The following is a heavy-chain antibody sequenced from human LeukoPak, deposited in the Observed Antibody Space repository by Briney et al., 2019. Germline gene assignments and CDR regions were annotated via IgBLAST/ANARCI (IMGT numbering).Heavy chain of an antibody. CDR2: INPHSDDT. Sequence: ASVKVSCKASGYSXTGYYIHGVRQAPGQGLEWMGWINPHSDDTNYAQRSQGRVTMTRDTTISTVYMELSGLTFDDTAVYYCARDGPCSSASCQNFDSWGQGALVTVSS. CDR3: ARDGPCSSASCQNFDS. V-gene: IGHV1-2*02. D-gene: IGHD2-2*01. CDR1: GYSXTGYY. J-gene: IGHJ4*02.